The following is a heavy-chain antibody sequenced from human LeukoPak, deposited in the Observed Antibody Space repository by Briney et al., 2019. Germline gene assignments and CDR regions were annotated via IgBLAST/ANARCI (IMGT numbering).Heavy chain of an antibody. CDR3: ARFEKQTYYYDSSGDNAFDI. J-gene: IGHJ3*02. D-gene: IGHD3-22*01. V-gene: IGHV4-39*07. Sequence: PSETLSLTCTVSSGSISSSSYYWGWIRQPPGKGLEWIGSIYYSGNTYYNPSLKSRVTISVDTSKNQFSLKLTYVTAADTAVYYCARFEKQTYYYDSSGDNAFDIWGQGTMVTVSS. CDR1: SGSISSSSYY. CDR2: IYYSGNT.